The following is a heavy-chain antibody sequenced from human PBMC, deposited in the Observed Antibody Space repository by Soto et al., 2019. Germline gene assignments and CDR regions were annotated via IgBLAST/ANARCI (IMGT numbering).Heavy chain of an antibody. V-gene: IGHV5-51*01. D-gene: IGHD4-4*01. CDR1: GYSFTTYW. J-gene: IGHJ6*02. Sequence: GESLKISCKGSGYSFTTYWIAWVRQMPGKGLEWMGIIYPGDSDTKYSPSFQGQVTISADKSISTAYLQWNGLKASDTAMYYCARAKRTVTTTTDYYYGMDVWGQGTTVTVSS. CDR2: IYPGDSDT. CDR3: ARAKRTVTTTTDYYYGMDV.